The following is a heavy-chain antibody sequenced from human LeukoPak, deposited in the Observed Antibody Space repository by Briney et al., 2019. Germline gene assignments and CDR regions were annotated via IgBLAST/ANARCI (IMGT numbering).Heavy chain of an antibody. V-gene: IGHV3-30*18. CDR1: GFTFSSYG. CDR2: ISYDGSNK. Sequence: PGGSLRPSCAASGFTFSSYGMHWVRQAPGKGLEWVAVISYDGSNKYYADSVKGRFTISIDNSKNTLYLQMNSLRAEDTAVYYCAKDGGYSGYEEIDYWGQGTLVTVSS. CDR3: AKDGGYSGYEEIDY. J-gene: IGHJ4*02. D-gene: IGHD5-12*01.